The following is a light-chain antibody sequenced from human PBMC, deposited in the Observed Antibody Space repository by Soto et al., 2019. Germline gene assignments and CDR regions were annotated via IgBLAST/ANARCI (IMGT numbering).Light chain of an antibody. CDR3: QQRGNWIT. CDR1: QSVSSY. J-gene: IGKJ5*01. CDR2: DAS. Sequence: EIVLTQSPATLSLSPGERATLSCRASQSVSSYLAWYQQKPGQAPRLLIYDASNRATGIPARFSASGSGTDSTLTISILEPEYSAVYYCQQRGNWITFGPGTRLEIK. V-gene: IGKV3-11*01.